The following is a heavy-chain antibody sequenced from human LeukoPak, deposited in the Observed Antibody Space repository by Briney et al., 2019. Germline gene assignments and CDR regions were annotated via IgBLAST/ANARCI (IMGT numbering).Heavy chain of an antibody. V-gene: IGHV3-11*01. CDR3: ARESGYAFDI. J-gene: IGHJ3*02. Sequence: GGSLRLSCAASGFTFSNYGMHWIRQAPGKGLEWVSYISSSGTAKYYADSVKGRFAISKDNAKSSPYLQMNSLRAEDTAIYYCARESGYAFDIWGQGTLVTVSS. D-gene: IGHD5-12*01. CDR1: GFTFSNYG. CDR2: ISSSGTAK.